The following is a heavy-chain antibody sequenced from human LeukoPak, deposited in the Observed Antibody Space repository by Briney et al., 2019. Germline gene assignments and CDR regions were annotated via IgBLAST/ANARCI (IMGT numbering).Heavy chain of an antibody. Sequence: SETLSLTCTVSGYSISSGYYWGWIRQPPGKGLEWIGSIYHGGSTYYNPSLKSRVTISVDTSKNQFSLKLSSVTAADTAVYYCASLRTGDFDYWGQGALVTVSS. CDR3: ASLRTGDFDY. J-gene: IGHJ4*02. CDR1: GYSISSGYY. D-gene: IGHD3-10*01. CDR2: IYHGGST. V-gene: IGHV4-38-2*02.